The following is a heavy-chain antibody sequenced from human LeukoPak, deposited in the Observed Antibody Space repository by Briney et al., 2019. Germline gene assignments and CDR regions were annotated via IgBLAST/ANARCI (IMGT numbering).Heavy chain of an antibody. CDR1: GGSISSGSYY. Sequence: SQTLSLTCTVSGGSISSGSYYWSWIRQPAGKGLEWIGRIYTSGTTNYNPSLKSRVTMSVDTSKNQFSLKLSSVTAADTAVYYCARDVASPSYYYYHYMDVWGKGTTVTISS. J-gene: IGHJ6*03. CDR3: ARDVASPSYYYYHYMDV. D-gene: IGHD2-2*01. CDR2: IYTSGTT. V-gene: IGHV4-61*02.